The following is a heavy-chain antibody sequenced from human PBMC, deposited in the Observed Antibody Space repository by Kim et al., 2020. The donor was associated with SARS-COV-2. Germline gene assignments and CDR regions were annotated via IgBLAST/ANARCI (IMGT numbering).Heavy chain of an antibody. J-gene: IGHJ4*02. D-gene: IGHD6-13*01. CDR3: ARGLAAAGTVDY. Sequence: GGSLRLSCAASGFTFSSYSMNWVRQAPGKGLEWVSSISSSSSYIYYADSVKGRFTISRDNAKNSLYLQMNSLRAEDTAVYYCARGLAAAGTVDYWGQGTLVTVSS. V-gene: IGHV3-21*01. CDR2: ISSSSSYI. CDR1: GFTFSSYS.